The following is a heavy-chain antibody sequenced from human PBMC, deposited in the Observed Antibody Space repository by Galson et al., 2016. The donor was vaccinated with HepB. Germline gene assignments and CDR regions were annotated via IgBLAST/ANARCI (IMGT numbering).Heavy chain of an antibody. CDR3: AKEHYYDSSGYRFDV. J-gene: IGHJ3*01. CDR1: GGSLSANNYN. V-gene: IGHV4-39*02. CDR2: ISHSGRT. Sequence: SETLSLTCTVSGGSLSANNYNWGWIRQPPGKGLEWIGSISHSGRTHYNPPLKSRLQSRLIITVDTSKNQFSLKLSSVTAADTAIYYCAKEHYYDSSGYRFDVWGQGTMLTVSA. D-gene: IGHD3-22*01.